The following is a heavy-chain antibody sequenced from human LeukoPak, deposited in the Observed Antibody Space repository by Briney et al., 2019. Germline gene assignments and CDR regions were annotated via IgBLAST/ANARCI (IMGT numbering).Heavy chain of an antibody. CDR2: IYSGGST. D-gene: IGHD3-22*01. Sequence: GGSLRLSCAASGFTFSSYAMTWVRQASGKGLEWVSLIYSGGSTYYADSVKGRFTISRDNSKNTLYPQMSSLRAEDTAVYYCARCYDSTGFGGDWGQGTLVTVSS. CDR3: ARCYDSTGFGGD. V-gene: IGHV3-23*03. J-gene: IGHJ4*02. CDR1: GFTFSSYA.